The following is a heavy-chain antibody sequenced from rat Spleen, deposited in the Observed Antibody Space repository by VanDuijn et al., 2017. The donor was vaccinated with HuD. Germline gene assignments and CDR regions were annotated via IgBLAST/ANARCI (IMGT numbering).Heavy chain of an antibody. Sequence: EVKLVESGGGLVQPGRSLKLSCAASGFNFNDYWMGWVRQAPGKGLEWIGEINKDCSTIYYTPSLKDKFTISRDNAQNTLYLQMSKLGSEDTAIYYCARHGYDGSYYYWDYWGQGVMVTVSS. CDR1: GFNFNDYW. D-gene: IGHD1-12*02. J-gene: IGHJ2*01. CDR2: INKDCSTI. CDR3: ARHGYDGSYYYWDY. V-gene: IGHV4-2*01.